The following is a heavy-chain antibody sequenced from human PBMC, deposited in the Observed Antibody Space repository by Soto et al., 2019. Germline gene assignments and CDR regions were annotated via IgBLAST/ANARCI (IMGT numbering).Heavy chain of an antibody. Sequence: SETLSLTCTVSGGSISSSSYYWGWIRQPPGKGLEWIGSIYYSGSTYYNPSLKSRVTISVDTSKNQFSLKLSSVTAADTAVYYCARGGVAGTGFYFDYWGQGTLVTVSS. CDR3: ARGGVAGTGFYFDY. D-gene: IGHD6-19*01. J-gene: IGHJ4*02. CDR2: IYYSGST. CDR1: GGSISSSSYY. V-gene: IGHV4-39*01.